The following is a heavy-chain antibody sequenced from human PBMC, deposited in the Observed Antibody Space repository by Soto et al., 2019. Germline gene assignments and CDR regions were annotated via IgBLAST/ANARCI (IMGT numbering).Heavy chain of an antibody. CDR1: GFTFDDYA. J-gene: IGHJ4*02. D-gene: IGHD3-10*01. CDR3: AKDNSLGYYGSGSYPDY. V-gene: IGHV3-9*01. CDR2: ISWNSGSI. Sequence: PGGSLRLSCAASGFTFDDYAVHWVRQAPGKGLEWVSGISWNSGSIGYADSVKGRFTISRDNAKNSLYLQMNSLRAEDTALYYCAKDNSLGYYGSGSYPDYWGQGTLVTVSS.